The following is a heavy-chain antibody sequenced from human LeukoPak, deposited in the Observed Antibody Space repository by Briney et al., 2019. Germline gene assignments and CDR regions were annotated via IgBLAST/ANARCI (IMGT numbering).Heavy chain of an antibody. D-gene: IGHD3-10*01. CDR3: ARNPAAWFGELSSWFDP. CDR2: ISYDGSSK. J-gene: IGHJ5*02. Sequence: GGSLRLSCAASGYTFSSYAMHWVRQAPGKGLEWVAVISYDGSSKNYADSVKGRFTISRDNSENTLYLQMSSLKTDDSAVYYCARNPAAWFGELSSWFDPWGQGTLVTVSS. V-gene: IGHV3-30-3*01. CDR1: GYTFSSYA.